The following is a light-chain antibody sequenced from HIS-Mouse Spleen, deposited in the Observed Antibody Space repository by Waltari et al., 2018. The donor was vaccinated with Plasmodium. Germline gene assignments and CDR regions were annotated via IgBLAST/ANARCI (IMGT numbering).Light chain of an antibody. V-gene: IGKV3-15*01. J-gene: IGKJ3*01. Sequence: EIVMTQSPATRSVSRGERANLSCRASQSVSSNLAWYQQKPGQAPRLLIYGASTRATGIPARFSGSGSGTEFTLTISSLQSEDFAVYYCQQYNNWSFTFGPGTKVDIK. CDR2: GAS. CDR1: QSVSSN. CDR3: QQYNNWSFT.